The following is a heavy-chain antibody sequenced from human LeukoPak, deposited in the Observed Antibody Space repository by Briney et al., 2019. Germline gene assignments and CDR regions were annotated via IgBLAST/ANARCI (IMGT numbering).Heavy chain of an antibody. Sequence: SETLSLTCSVSGYSIGSGYDWAWIRQAPGKGLEWIGSINYSGRPYYNPSLKSRVTISVDTSKNQFSLKMTSVTAADTAVYYCARETSMYSSSLGPWGQGTLVTVSS. D-gene: IGHD6-13*01. CDR1: GYSIGSGYD. J-gene: IGHJ5*02. CDR2: INYSGRP. CDR3: ARETSMYSSSLGP. V-gene: IGHV4-38-2*02.